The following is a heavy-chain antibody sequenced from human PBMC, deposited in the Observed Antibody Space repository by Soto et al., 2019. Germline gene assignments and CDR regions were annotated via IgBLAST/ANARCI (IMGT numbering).Heavy chain of an antibody. D-gene: IGHD6-13*01. J-gene: IGHJ6*02. Sequence: GGSLKISCKGSGYSFTSYWIGWVRQMPGKGLEWMGIIYPGDSDTRYSPSFQGQVTISADKSISTAYLQWSSLKASDTAMYYCARQREAGYYYYYGMDVWGQGTTVTVSS. V-gene: IGHV5-51*01. CDR2: IYPGDSDT. CDR1: GYSFTSYW. CDR3: ARQREAGYYYYYGMDV.